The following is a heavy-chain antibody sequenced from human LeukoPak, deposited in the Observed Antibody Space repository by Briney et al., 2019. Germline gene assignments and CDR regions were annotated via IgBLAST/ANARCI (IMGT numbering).Heavy chain of an antibody. J-gene: IGHJ5*02. V-gene: IGHV1-18*01. CDR2: ISGYSGNT. Sequence: AAVKNFCKASGYTFTSYGISWVRQAPGQGLEWMGWISGYSGNTNYAQKLKGRGTMTTDTSTSTAYMALRSLRSDDTAVYYCAREGPGWQWHGNWFDPWGRGNLLTVSS. CDR3: AREGPGWQWHGNWFDP. CDR1: GYTFTSYG. D-gene: IGHD6-19*01.